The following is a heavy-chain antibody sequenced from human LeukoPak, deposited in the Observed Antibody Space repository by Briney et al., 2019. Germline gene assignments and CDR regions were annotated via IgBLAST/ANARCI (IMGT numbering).Heavy chain of an antibody. CDR1: GFTFSDYT. D-gene: IGHD5-24*01. Sequence: GGSLRLSCAASGFTFSDYTMNWVRQAPGKGLEWVSSISSSSSYIYFANSVRGRFTIYRDNAKNSLYLQMNSLRAEDTAVYYCAKDSPSRTATTEVPVDYWGQGTLVTVSS. CDR2: ISSSSSYI. CDR3: AKDSPSRTATTEVPVDY. V-gene: IGHV3-21*01. J-gene: IGHJ4*02.